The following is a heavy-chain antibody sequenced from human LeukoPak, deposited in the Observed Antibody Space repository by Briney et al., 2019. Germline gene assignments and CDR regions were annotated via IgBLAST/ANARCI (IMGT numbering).Heavy chain of an antibody. J-gene: IGHJ4*02. Sequence: ASVKVSCKASGYTFTSYGISWVRQAPGQGLEWMGWISAYNGNTNYAQKLQGRVTMTTDTSTSTAYMELRSLRSDDTAVYYCARVNRITIFGVAKGIDYWGQGTLVTVSS. D-gene: IGHD3-3*01. CDR3: ARVNRITIFGVAKGIDY. CDR2: ISAYNGNT. CDR1: GYTFTSYG. V-gene: IGHV1-18*01.